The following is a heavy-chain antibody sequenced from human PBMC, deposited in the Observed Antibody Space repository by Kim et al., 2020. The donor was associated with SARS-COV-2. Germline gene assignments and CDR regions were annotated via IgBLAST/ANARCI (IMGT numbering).Heavy chain of an antibody. CDR2: IYHSGST. D-gene: IGHD3-16*02. J-gene: IGHJ4*02. V-gene: IGHV4-4*02. CDR3: ARESSIRNYDYVWGSYRYRRERGIDY. CDR1: GGSISSSNW. Sequence: SETLSLTCAVSGGSISSSNWWSWVRQPPGKGLEWIGEIYHSGSTNYNPSLKSRVTISVDKSKNQFSLKLSSVTAADTAVYYCARESSIRNYDYVWGSYRYRRERGIDYWGQGTLVTVSS.